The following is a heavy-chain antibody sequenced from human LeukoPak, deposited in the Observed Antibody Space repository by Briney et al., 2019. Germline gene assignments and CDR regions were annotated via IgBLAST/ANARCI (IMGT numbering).Heavy chain of an antibody. V-gene: IGHV1-46*01. CDR2: INPSGTTT. D-gene: IGHD2-15*01. CDR1: GYPFTRYY. CDR3: ARDDCSGGSCYLGPL. Sequence: ASVNVSGKASGYPFTRYYMHWGRQAPGQGLEWVGLINPSGTTTNYAQKFQGRVTMTRDTSTSTVYMDLSGLRSDDTAVYYCARDDCSGGSCYLGPLWGHGTMVTVSS. J-gene: IGHJ3*01.